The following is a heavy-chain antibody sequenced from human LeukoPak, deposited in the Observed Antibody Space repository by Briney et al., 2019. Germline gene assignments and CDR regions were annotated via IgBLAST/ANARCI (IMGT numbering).Heavy chain of an antibody. CDR2: INHSGST. J-gene: IGHJ6*02. Sequence: PSETLSLTCAVYGGSFSGYYWSWIRQPPGKGLEWIGEINHSGSTNYNPSLKSRVTISVDTSKNQFSLKLSSVTAADTAVYYCARGPGGDGQVYYYGMDVWGQGTTVTVSS. D-gene: IGHD2-21*02. CDR1: GGSFSGYY. V-gene: IGHV4-34*01. CDR3: ARGPGGDGQVYYYGMDV.